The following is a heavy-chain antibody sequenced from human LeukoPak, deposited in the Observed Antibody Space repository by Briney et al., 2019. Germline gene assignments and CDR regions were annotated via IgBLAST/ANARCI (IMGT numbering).Heavy chain of an antibody. V-gene: IGHV1-8*01. CDR3: ASRVYSYGYLGFDP. CDR2: MNPNSGNT. D-gene: IGHD5-18*01. J-gene: IGHJ5*02. CDR1: GYTFTNYD. Sequence: ASVKLSCKASGYTFTNYDINWVRQATGQGLEWMGWMNPNSGNTGYAQKFQGRATMTRNTSISTAYMELSSLRSEDTAVFYCASRVYSYGYLGFDPWGQGTLVTVSS.